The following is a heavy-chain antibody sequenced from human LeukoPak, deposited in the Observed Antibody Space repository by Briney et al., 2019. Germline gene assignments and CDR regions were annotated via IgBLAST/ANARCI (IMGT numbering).Heavy chain of an antibody. J-gene: IGHJ5*02. V-gene: IGHV3-21*01. CDR3: ARDFLRGAST. CDR2: ISSSGFI. D-gene: IGHD3-10*01. Sequence: GGSLSLSCVASGFTFSTYGMNWVRQAPGKGLEWVSSISSSGFIYYRESVKGRFTTSRDNAKNSMYLQMNSLRDEDTDVYYCARDFLRGASTWRQGTLVTVSS. CDR1: GFTFSTYG.